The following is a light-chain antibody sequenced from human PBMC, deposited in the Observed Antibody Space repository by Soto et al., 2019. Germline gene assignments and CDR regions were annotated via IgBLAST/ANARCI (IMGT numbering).Light chain of an antibody. V-gene: IGLV1-36*01. J-gene: IGLJ2*01. CDR1: WSNIGNNA. Sequence: QPVLTQPPSVSEAPRQRVTISCSGSWSNIGNNAVNWYQQLPEKAPKLLIYYDDLLSSGVSDRFSGSKSGTSASLAISGLQSEDEADYYCAVWDDNLNGVVFGGGTKLTVL. CDR3: AVWDDNLNGVV. CDR2: YDD.